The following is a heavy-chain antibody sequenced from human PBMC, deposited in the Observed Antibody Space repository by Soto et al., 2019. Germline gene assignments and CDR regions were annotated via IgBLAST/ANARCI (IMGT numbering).Heavy chain of an antibody. CDR3: AKVGYSSSWWSGAFDI. V-gene: IGHV3-43*01. J-gene: IGHJ3*02. CDR1: GFTFDDYT. D-gene: IGHD6-13*01. Sequence: GGSLRLSCAASGFTFDDYTMHWVRQAPGKGLEWVSLISWDGGSTYYADSVKGRFTISRDNSKNSLYLQMNSLRTEDTALYYCAKVGYSSSWWSGAFDIWGQGTMVTVSS. CDR2: ISWDGGST.